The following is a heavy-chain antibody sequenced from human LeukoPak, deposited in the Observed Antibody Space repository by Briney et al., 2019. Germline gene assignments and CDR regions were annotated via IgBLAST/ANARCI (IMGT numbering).Heavy chain of an antibody. CDR3: ARDLSSGYYPDY. CDR1: GYTFTGYF. J-gene: IGHJ4*02. D-gene: IGHD3-22*01. Sequence: ASVKVSCKASGYTFTGYFMHCVRQAPGQGLEWMGWINPNSGGTNYAQNFQGRVTMTRDTSISTAYMELSRLRSDDTAVYYCARDLSSGYYPDYWGQGTLVTVSS. V-gene: IGHV1-2*02. CDR2: INPNSGGT.